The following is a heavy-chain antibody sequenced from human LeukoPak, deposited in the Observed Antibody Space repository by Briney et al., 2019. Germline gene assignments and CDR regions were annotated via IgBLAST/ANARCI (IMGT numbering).Heavy chain of an antibody. CDR3: ARGVPYYYDSSGSYNWFDP. D-gene: IGHD3-22*01. J-gene: IGHJ5*02. V-gene: IGHV4-34*01. Sequence: PSETLSLTCAVYGGSFSGYYWSWIRQPPGKGLEWIGEINHSGSTNYNPSLKSRVTISVDTSKNQFSLKLSSVTAADTAVYYCARGVPYYYDSSGSYNWFDPWGQGTLVTVSS. CDR2: INHSGST. CDR1: GGSFSGYY.